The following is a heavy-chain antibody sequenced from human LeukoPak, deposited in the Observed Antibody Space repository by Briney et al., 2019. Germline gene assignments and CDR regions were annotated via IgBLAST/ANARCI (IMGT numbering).Heavy chain of an antibody. J-gene: IGHJ5*02. CDR3: LTGYNHAVDWLDP. V-gene: IGHV3-66*01. CDR1: GFTVSNNN. CDR2: IYSGGST. D-gene: IGHD3-9*01. Sequence: PGGSLRLSCAASGFTVSNNNMNWVRQAPGKGLEWVSVIYSGGSTYYADSVKGRFTISRDNSKNTLYLQMNCLRAEDTAVYYCLTGYNHAVDWLDPWGQGTLVTVSS.